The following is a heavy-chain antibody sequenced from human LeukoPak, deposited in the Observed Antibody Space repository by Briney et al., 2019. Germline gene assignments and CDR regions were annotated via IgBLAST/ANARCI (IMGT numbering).Heavy chain of an antibody. Sequence: SETLSLTCTVSGSSISSGSYYWGWIRQPPGKGLEWIGRMYYSGNTYYNPSLKSRVTISVDTSKNQFSLKLSSVTAADTAVYYCARRLRYGLDWFDPWGQGTLVTVSS. CDR1: GSSISSGSYY. CDR2: MYYSGNT. CDR3: ARRLRYGLDWFDP. J-gene: IGHJ5*02. V-gene: IGHV4-39*01. D-gene: IGHD4-17*01.